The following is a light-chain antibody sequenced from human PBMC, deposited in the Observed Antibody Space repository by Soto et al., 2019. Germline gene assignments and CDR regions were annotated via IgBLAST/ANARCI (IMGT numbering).Light chain of an antibody. CDR3: QQYHNWPPWT. CDR1: QSVSSTY. V-gene: IGKV3-15*01. CDR2: GAS. J-gene: IGKJ1*01. Sequence: EIVMTQSPATLSVSLGERATLSCRASQSVSSTYLAWYQQKPGQAPRLLIYGASTRATGIPARSSGSGSGTEFTLTVTSLQSEDFAVYYCQQYHNWPPWTFGQGTKVDIK.